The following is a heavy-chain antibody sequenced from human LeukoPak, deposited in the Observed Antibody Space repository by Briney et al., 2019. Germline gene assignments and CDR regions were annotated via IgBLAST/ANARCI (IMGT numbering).Heavy chain of an antibody. V-gene: IGHV4-59*01. CDR1: GGSISSYY. J-gene: IGHJ4*02. D-gene: IGHD5-18*01. Sequence: PSETLSLTCTVSGGSISSYYWSWIRQPPGKGLEWLGYIYYSGSTNYNPSLKSRVTISVDTSKNQFSLKLSSVTAADTAVYYCARVDVDTAMAAHFDYWGQGTLVTVSS. CDR3: ARVDVDTAMAAHFDY. CDR2: IYYSGST.